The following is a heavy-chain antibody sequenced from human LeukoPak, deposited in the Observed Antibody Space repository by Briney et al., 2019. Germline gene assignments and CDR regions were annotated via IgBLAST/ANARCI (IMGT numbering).Heavy chain of an antibody. J-gene: IGHJ2*01. CDR1: GGSISSYY. CDR2: IYYSGNT. CDR3: ARRGSGASLEYYFDL. D-gene: IGHD1-14*01. Sequence: PSETLSLTCTVSGGSISSYYWSWIRQPPGKGLEYIGYIYYSGNTNSNPSLNSRVTISVDTSKNQFSLKLSSVTAADTAVYYCARRGSGASLEYYFDLWGRGTLVPLSS. V-gene: IGHV4-59*08.